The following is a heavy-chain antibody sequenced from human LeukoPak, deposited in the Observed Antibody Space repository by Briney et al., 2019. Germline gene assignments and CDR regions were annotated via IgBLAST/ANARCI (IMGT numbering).Heavy chain of an antibody. CDR1: GFTFSSYG. J-gene: IGHJ3*02. Sequence: PGGSLRLSCAASGFTFSSYGMHWVRQAPGKGLEGVAFIRYDGSNKYYADSVKGRFTISRDNSKNTLYLQMNSLRAEDTAVYYCAKLGGYSGSYYDAFDIWGQGTMVTVSS. CDR3: AKLGGYSGSYYDAFDI. V-gene: IGHV3-30*02. D-gene: IGHD1-26*01. CDR2: IRYDGSNK.